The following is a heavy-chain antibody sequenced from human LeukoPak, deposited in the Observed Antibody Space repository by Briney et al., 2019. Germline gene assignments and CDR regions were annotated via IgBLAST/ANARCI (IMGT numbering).Heavy chain of an antibody. CDR2: INPNSGGT. Sequence: GALVKVSCKASGYTFTGYYMHWVRQAPGQGLEWMGWINPNSGGTNYAQKFQGRVTMTRDTSISTAYMELSRLRSDDTAVYYCAADVGYCSSTSCYMGWFDPWGQGTLVTVSS. J-gene: IGHJ5*02. CDR3: AADVGYCSSTSCYMGWFDP. CDR1: GYTFTGYY. D-gene: IGHD2-2*03. V-gene: IGHV1-2*02.